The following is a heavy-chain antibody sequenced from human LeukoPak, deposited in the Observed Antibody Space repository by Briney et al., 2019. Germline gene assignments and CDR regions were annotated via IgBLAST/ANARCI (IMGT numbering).Heavy chain of an antibody. J-gene: IGHJ4*02. Sequence: GGSLRLSCAASGFTFSSYAMNWVRQAPGKGLQWVSALSGSGGSTYYADSVKGCFTIFRDNSKNTMYLQMNSLRAEDTAVYYCAKGSMGRGPDYWGQGTLVTVSS. V-gene: IGHV3-23*01. D-gene: IGHD3-10*01. CDR1: GFTFSSYA. CDR2: LSGSGGST. CDR3: AKGSMGRGPDY.